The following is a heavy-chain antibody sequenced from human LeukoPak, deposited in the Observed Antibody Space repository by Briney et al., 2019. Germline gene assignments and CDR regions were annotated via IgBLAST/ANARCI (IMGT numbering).Heavy chain of an antibody. CDR3: VSTSGSYYSYYGMDV. CDR2: ISSTSSTI. CDR1: GFTFSRYS. D-gene: IGHD1-26*01. V-gene: IGHV3-48*02. Sequence: GGSLRLSCAASGFTFSRYSMNWVRQAPGKGLEWVSYISSTSSTIYYADSVKGRFTISRDNAKNSLYLEMNSLRDEDTAVYYCVSTSGSYYSYYGMDVWGQGTTVTVSS. J-gene: IGHJ6*02.